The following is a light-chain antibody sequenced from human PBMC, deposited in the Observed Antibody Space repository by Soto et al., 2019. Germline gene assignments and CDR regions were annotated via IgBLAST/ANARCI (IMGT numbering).Light chain of an antibody. V-gene: IGLV2-14*01. J-gene: IGLJ3*02. CDR3: SSYTSSSTRV. Sequence: QSALTQPASVSGSPGQSITISCTGTSSDVGGYNYVSWYQQHHGQAPKPMIYXXSNRTSXXXNRFSGSKSGNTASLTISGLQAEDEADYYCSSYTSSSTRVFGGGTKLTVL. CDR1: SSDVGGYNY. CDR2: XXS.